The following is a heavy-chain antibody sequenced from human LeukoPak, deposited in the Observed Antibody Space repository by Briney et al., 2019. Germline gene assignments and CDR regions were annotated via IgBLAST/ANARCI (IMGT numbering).Heavy chain of an antibody. V-gene: IGHV4-4*07. CDR1: GGSISSYY. CDR2: IHTSGST. D-gene: IGHD3-22*01. Sequence: SETLSLTCTVSGGSISSYYWSWIRQPAGKGLEWIGRIHTSGSTNYNPSLKSRVTMSVDTSKNQFSLKLSSVIAADTVVYYCARDLYYYDSSSYYLFDYWGQGTLVTVSS. CDR3: ARDLYYYDSSSYYLFDY. J-gene: IGHJ4*02.